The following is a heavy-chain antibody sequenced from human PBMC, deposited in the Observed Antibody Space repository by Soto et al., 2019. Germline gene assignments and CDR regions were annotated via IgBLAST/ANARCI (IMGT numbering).Heavy chain of an antibody. Sequence: GGSLRLSCAASGFTFNNAWMNWVRQAPGKGLEWVGRIKGKTDGGTIDYAALVKGRFTVSRDDSKDTLYLQMNSLKTEDTAVYYCTTGFYYDILPGEKTAFDCWGQGDLVTVSS. J-gene: IGHJ4*02. CDR3: TTGFYYDILPGEKTAFDC. CDR2: IKGKTDGGTI. CDR1: GFTFNNAW. D-gene: IGHD3-9*01. V-gene: IGHV3-15*01.